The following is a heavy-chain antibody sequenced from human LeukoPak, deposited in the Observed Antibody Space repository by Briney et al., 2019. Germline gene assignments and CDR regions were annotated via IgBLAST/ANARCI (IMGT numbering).Heavy chain of an antibody. Sequence: SGGTLRLSCAASGFTFSSYGMSWVRQAPGKGLQWVSVIIGSGSSTYYADSVKGRFTISRDNAKNSLYLQMNSLRAEDTAVYYCAELGITMIGGVWGKGTTVTISS. CDR2: IIGSGSST. CDR1: GFTFSSYG. J-gene: IGHJ6*04. CDR3: AELGITMIGGV. V-gene: IGHV3-23*01. D-gene: IGHD3-10*02.